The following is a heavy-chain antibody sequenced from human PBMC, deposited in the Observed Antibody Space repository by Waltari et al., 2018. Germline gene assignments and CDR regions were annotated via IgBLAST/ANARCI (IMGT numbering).Heavy chain of an antibody. Sequence: QVQLQESGPGLVKPSETLSLTCTVSGGSISSYYWSWIRQPPGKGLEWIGYIYYSGSTNYNPSLKSRVTISVDTSKNQFSLKLSSVTAADTAVYYCARAVFAGMDVWGQGTTVTVSS. CDR3: ARAVFAGMDV. CDR2: IYYSGST. CDR1: GGSISSYY. V-gene: IGHV4-59*01. J-gene: IGHJ6*02.